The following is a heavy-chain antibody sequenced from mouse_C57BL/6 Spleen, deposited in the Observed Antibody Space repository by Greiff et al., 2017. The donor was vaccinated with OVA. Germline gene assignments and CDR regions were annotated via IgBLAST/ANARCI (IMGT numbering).Heavy chain of an antibody. V-gene: IGHV1-39*01. CDR1: RYSFTDYH. CDR2: INPNSGTT. J-gene: IGHJ3*01. D-gene: IGHD2-4*01. CDR3: ASGYDYDETWFAY. Sequence: VQLQQSGPELVKPGASVKISCKASRYSFTDYHMNWVKQSNGKSLEWIGVINPNSGTTSYNQKFQGTATLTVDQSSSTAYRQLNSLTSEDSAGYYCASGYDYDETWFAYWGQGTLVTVSA.